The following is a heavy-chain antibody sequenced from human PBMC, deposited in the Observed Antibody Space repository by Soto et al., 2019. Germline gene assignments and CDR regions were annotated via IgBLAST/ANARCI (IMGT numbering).Heavy chain of an antibody. CDR1: GASINSGGNYY. CDR2: IYYSGTT. J-gene: IGHJ5*02. CDR3: ARASGDYVPWFDP. D-gene: IGHD4-17*01. V-gene: IGHV4-30-4*01. Sequence: QLQLQESGPGLVKPSQTLSLTCSVSGASINSGGNYYWSWVRQRPGKGLEWIGYIYYSGTTYYNPSLMSRVSISVDSSQIQFSLTLTSVTAADTAVYYCARASGDYVPWFDPWCQGTLVTVSS.